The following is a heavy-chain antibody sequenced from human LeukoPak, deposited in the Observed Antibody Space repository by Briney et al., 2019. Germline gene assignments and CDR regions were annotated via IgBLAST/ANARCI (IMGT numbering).Heavy chain of an antibody. CDR2: IVVGGGIT. CDR3: AASLRDDDWFDP. V-gene: IGHV1-58*02. J-gene: IGHJ5*02. CDR1: GFTFTSSA. D-gene: IGHD3-16*01. Sequence: VASVKVSCKASGFTFTSSAMQWVRQARGQRLEWIGWIVVGGGITNYAQKFQERVTITRDMSTSTAYMELSSLRSEDTAVYYCAASLRDDDWFDPWGQGTLVTVSS.